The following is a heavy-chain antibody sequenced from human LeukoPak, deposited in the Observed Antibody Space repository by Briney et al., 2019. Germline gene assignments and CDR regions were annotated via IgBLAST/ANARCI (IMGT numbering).Heavy chain of an antibody. CDR2: IRFDGSNT. V-gene: IGHV3-30*02. CDR1: GFTFNTYD. J-gene: IGHJ4*01. Sequence: GGSLRLSCAASGFTFNTYDMHWVRQAPGKGLEWVALIRFDGSNTSYADSVKGRFTISRDNTYNSLYLQMSSLRVEDTAVYFCARDGAPPGLYFDLWGRGTLVTVSS. CDR3: ARDGAPPGLYFDL. D-gene: IGHD6-13*01.